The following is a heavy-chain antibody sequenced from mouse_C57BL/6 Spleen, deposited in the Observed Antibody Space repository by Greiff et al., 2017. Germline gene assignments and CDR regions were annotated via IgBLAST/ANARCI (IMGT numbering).Heavy chain of an antibody. CDR3: ARAPYYDYDGSYAMDY. J-gene: IGHJ4*01. Sequence: EVQLQQSGPGLVKPSQSLSLTCSVTGYSITSGYYWNWIRQFPGNKLEWMGYISYDGSNNYNPSLKNRISITRDTSKNQFFLKLNSVTTEDTATYYCARAPYYDYDGSYAMDYWGQGTSVTVSS. CDR1: GYSITSGYY. V-gene: IGHV3-6*01. D-gene: IGHD2-4*01. CDR2: ISYDGSN.